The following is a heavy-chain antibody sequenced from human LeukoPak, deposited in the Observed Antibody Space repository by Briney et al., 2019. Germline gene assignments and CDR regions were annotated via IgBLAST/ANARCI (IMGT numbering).Heavy chain of an antibody. Sequence: TGGSLRLSCAASGFTFSTYWMHWVRQAPGKGLVWVSRINSDGTSTAYADSVKGRFTISRDNAKNTLYLQMNSLRAEDTAVYYCARYILTGYIDYWGQGTLVTVSS. CDR1: GFTFSTYW. CDR2: INSDGTST. CDR3: ARYILTGYIDY. V-gene: IGHV3-74*01. D-gene: IGHD3-9*01. J-gene: IGHJ4*02.